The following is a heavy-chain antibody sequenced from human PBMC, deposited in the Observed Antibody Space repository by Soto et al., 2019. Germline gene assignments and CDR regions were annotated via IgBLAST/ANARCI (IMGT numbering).Heavy chain of an antibody. CDR3: ARQKTSMIRGIITGRWGF. CDR1: GYSFTNYW. CDR2: IDPSDSYT. Sequence: EVQLVQSGAEVKKPGESLRISCTASGYSFTNYWITWVRQMPGKGLEWMGRIDPSDSYTNYSPSFRGHVTISVDRSTRTAYLQWSRLNASDTAMYYCARQKTSMIRGIITGRWGFWGQGTLVTVSS. J-gene: IGHJ4*02. D-gene: IGHD3-10*01. V-gene: IGHV5-10-1*01.